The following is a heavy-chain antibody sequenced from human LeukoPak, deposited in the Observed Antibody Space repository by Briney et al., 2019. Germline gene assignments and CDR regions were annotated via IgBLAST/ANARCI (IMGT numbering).Heavy chain of an antibody. D-gene: IGHD1-26*01. V-gene: IGHV3-23*01. J-gene: IGHJ4*02. Sequence: GESLRLSCAASGFTFSSYAMSWVRQAPGKGLEWVSAISGSGGSTYYADSVKGRFTISRDNSKNTLYLQMNSLRAEDTAVYYCAKSPQWELYLFDYWGQGTLVTVSS. CDR2: ISGSGGST. CDR3: AKSPQWELYLFDY. CDR1: GFTFSSYA.